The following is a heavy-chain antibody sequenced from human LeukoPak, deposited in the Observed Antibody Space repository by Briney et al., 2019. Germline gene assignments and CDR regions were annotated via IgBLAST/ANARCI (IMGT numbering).Heavy chain of an antibody. D-gene: IGHD3-22*01. J-gene: IGHJ4*02. V-gene: IGHV1-18*01. CDR2: ISAYNGNT. CDR3: ARAVKPLYYYDSSGHFDY. CDR1: GYTFTSYG. Sequence: VASVKVSCKASGYTFTSYGISWVRQAPGQGLEWMGWISAYNGNTNYAQKLQGRVTMTRDTSISTAYMELSRLRSDDTAVYYCARAVKPLYYYDSSGHFDYWGQGTLVTVSS.